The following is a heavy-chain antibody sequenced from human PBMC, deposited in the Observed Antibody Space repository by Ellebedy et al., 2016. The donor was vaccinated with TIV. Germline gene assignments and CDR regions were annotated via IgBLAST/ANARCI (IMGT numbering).Heavy chain of an antibody. CDR2: IYYSGST. Sequence: LRLXCTVSGGSISSGGYYWSWIRQHPGKGLEWIGYIYYSGSTYYNPSLKSRVTISVDTSKNQFSLKLSSVTAADTAVYYCARDPSVGSGFDYWGQGTLVTVSS. V-gene: IGHV4-30-4*08. J-gene: IGHJ4*02. CDR3: ARDPSVGSGFDY. D-gene: IGHD3-10*01. CDR1: GGSISSGGYY.